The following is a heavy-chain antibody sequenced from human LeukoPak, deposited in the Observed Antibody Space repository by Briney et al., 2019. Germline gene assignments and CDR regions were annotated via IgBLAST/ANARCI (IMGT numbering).Heavy chain of an antibody. J-gene: IGHJ2*01. V-gene: IGHV4-34*01. CDR2: IHHSGST. CDR3: ARRDVDTAMGRYFDL. D-gene: IGHD5-18*01. CDR1: GGSFTDYY. Sequence: SETLSLTCAVYGGSFTDYYWSWVRQSPGKGLEWIGEIHHSGSTNFNPSLKSRVTISVDTSKKQFSLKLSSVTAADTAVYYCARRDVDTAMGRYFDLWGRGTLVTVSS.